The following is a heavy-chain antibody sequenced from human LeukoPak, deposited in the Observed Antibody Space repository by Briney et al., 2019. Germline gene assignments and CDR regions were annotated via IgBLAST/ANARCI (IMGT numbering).Heavy chain of an antibody. V-gene: IGHV3-66*01. D-gene: IGHD3-22*01. J-gene: IGHJ4*02. CDR3: ARVDDSSGYYFLGPFDY. Sequence: GGSLRLSCAASGFTVSSNYMSWVRQAPGKGLEWVSGIYSGGSTYYADSVKGRFTISRDNYKNTLYLQMNSLRAEDTAVYDCARVDDSSGYYFLGPFDYWGQGTLVTVSS. CDR1: GFTVSSNY. CDR2: IYSGGST.